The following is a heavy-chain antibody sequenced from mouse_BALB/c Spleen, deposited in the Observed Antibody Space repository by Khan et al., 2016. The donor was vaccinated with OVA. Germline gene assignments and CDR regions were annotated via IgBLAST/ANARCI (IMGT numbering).Heavy chain of an antibody. CDR2: ISSGGSYT. J-gene: IGHJ3*01. D-gene: IGHD1-1*01. V-gene: IGHV5-6*01. Sequence: EVELVESGGDLVKPGGSLKLSCAASGFTFSTYGMSWVRQTPDKRLEWVAGISSGGSYTYYPDSVKGRFTISRDNAKNTLHLQMSSLRSEDTAMYSCTRLAYYYNSEGFAYWGQGTLVTVSA. CDR1: GFTFSTYG. CDR3: TRLAYYYNSEGFAY.